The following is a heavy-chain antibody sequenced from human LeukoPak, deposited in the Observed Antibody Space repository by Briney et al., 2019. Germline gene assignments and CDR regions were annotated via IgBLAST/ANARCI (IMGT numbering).Heavy chain of an antibody. D-gene: IGHD3/OR15-3a*01. CDR2: IYYSGST. CDR3: ARGTGYYRTGAFDI. J-gene: IGHJ3*02. CDR1: GGSISSYY. V-gene: IGHV4-59*08. Sequence: SETLSLTCTVSGGSISSYYWSWIRQPPGKGLEWIGYIYYSGSTNYNPSLKSRVTISVDTSKNQFSLKLSSVTAADTAVYYCARGTGYYRTGAFDIWGQGTMVTVSS.